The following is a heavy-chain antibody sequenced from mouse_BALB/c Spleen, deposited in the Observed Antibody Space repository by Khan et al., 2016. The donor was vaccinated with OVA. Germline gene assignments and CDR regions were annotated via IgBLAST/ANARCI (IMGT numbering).Heavy chain of an antibody. CDR2: INTYTGEP. CDR3: ARFRDYYTNSSYYFDS. CDR1: GYTFTNYG. V-gene: IGHV9-1*02. J-gene: IGHJ2*01. Sequence: QIQLVQSGPELKKPGETVKISCKASGYTFTNYGMNWVKQSPGKGLKWMGWINTYTGEPTYIDDFKSRFAFSLETSASTAYLQINNLRNEDMATYFCARFRDYYTNSSYYFDSWGQGTTLTVSS. D-gene: IGHD1-1*01.